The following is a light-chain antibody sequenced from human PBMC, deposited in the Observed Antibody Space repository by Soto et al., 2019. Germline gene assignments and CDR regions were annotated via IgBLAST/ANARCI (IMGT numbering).Light chain of an antibody. CDR1: NSNIGSNY. J-gene: IGLJ2*01. CDR3: QVWDKSSDHVV. V-gene: IGLV1-47*01. CDR2: RDN. Sequence: QSVLTQPPSASGTPGQRVTISCSGYNSNIGSNYVYWYQQFPGTAPKLLIYRDNQRPSGVPDRFSGSKSGNTATLTISRVEAGDEADYYCQVWDKSSDHVVFGGGTKLTVL.